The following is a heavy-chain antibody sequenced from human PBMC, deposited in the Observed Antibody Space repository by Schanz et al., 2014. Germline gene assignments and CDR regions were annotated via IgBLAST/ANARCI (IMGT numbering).Heavy chain of an antibody. CDR1: GFTFDEYG. J-gene: IGHJ4*02. CDR2: ISGGGGSA. CDR3: AKVWGSDYFYPFDY. V-gene: IGHV3-23*04. Sequence: VQLVESGGGVVQPGRSLRLSCAASGFTFDEYGMNWVRLVPGKGLECVSGISGGGGSAYYADSVKGRFTISRDNSKNTLYLQMSSRRAEDTAVYYCAKVWGSDYFYPFDYWGQGTLVTVSS. D-gene: IGHD3-22*01.